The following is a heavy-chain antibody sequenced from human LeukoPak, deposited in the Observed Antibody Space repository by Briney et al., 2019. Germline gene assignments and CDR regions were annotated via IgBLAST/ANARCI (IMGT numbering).Heavy chain of an antibody. D-gene: IGHD5-18*01. Sequence: GGSLRLSCAASGFTFTTHWMSWVRQAPGKGLEWVSVTYSDGSTYYADSVRGRFTISRDNSKNTVYLQMNSLRVEDTAVYYCARDLDSYGSYWGQGTLVTVSS. CDR2: TYSDGST. CDR3: ARDLDSYGSY. J-gene: IGHJ4*02. V-gene: IGHV3-53*01. CDR1: GFTFTTHW.